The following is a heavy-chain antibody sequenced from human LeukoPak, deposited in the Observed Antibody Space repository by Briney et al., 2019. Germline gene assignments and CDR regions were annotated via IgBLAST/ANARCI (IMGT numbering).Heavy chain of an antibody. Sequence: ASVKVSCKASGYTFTGYYMHWVRQAPGQGLEWMGWINPNSGGTNYAQKFQGRVTMTRDTSISTAYMELSKLRSDDTAVYYCARAHRTNGFFGYWGQGTLVTVSS. CDR1: GYTFTGYY. V-gene: IGHV1-2*02. CDR2: INPNSGGT. D-gene: IGHD1-1*01. CDR3: ARAHRTNGFFGY. J-gene: IGHJ4*02.